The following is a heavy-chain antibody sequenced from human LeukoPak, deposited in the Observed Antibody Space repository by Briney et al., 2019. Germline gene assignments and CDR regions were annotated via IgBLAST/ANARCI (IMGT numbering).Heavy chain of an antibody. V-gene: IGHV4-39*07. CDR3: ARDSCSSTSGRRKFDN. CDR2: IYYSGST. J-gene: IGHJ4*02. CDR1: GGSITSSNYF. Sequence: SETLSLTCTVSGGSITSSNYFWGWIRQSPGKGLEWIGSIYYSGSTYYNPSLKSRVTISVETSKIQFSLKLSSVTAADSAVYYCARDSCSSTSGRRKFDNWGQGTLVTVSS. D-gene: IGHD2-2*01.